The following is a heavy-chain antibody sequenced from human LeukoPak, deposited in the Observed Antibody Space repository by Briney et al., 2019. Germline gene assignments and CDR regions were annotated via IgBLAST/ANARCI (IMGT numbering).Heavy chain of an antibody. Sequence: GGSLRLSCEASGFTFSSYTMTWVRQAPGKGLEWVSSISSSNYIYYADSVKGRFTISRDNAKNSLYLQMHSLRAEDTAVYYCARDREGDYIWGSYRPDWFDPWGQVTLVTVSS. CDR1: GFTFSSYT. CDR3: ARDREGDYIWGSYRPDWFDP. D-gene: IGHD3-16*02. V-gene: IGHV3-21*01. J-gene: IGHJ5*02. CDR2: ISSSNYI.